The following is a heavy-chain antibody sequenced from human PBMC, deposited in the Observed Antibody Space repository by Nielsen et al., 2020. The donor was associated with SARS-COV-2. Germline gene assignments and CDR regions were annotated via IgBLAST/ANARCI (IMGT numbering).Heavy chain of an antibody. D-gene: IGHD1-20*01. CDR3: ARDRDTGRALSNWNDYSY. CDR2: ISGYSGNT. V-gene: IGHV1-18*01. Sequence: ASVKVSCKASGYTFRSYGINWVRQAPGQGLEWMGWISGYSGNTNYAQRLQGRVTMTTDTSTSTAYMELRGLRSEDTAVYYCARDRDTGRALSNWNDYSYWGQGTLVTVSS. CDR1: GYTFRSYG. J-gene: IGHJ4*02.